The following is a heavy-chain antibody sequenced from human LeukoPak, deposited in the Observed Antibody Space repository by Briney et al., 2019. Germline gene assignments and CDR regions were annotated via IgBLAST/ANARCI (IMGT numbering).Heavy chain of an antibody. D-gene: IGHD5/OR15-5a*01. CDR2: IYHSGST. CDR1: GFTVSSNY. J-gene: IGHJ4*02. V-gene: IGHV4-38-2*01. CDR3: ARHLYDFCDY. Sequence: GSLRLSCAASGFTVSSNYMSWVRQAPGKGLEWIGSIYHSGSTSYNPSLKSRVTISVDTSKNQFSLKLRSVIAADTAVYYCARHLYDFCDYWGQGTLATVSS.